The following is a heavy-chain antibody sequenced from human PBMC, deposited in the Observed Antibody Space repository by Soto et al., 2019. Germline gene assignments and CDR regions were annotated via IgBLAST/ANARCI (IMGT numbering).Heavy chain of an antibody. Sequence: QVQLVQSGAEVKKPGSSVKVSCKASGGTFNSYAISWVRQAPGQGLEWMGGIIPIFGTANYAQKFQGRVTITADESTSTAYMELSSLRSEDTAVYYCARSTSWPDYGVDYFDYWGQGTLVTVSS. CDR1: GGTFNSYA. J-gene: IGHJ4*02. V-gene: IGHV1-69*01. CDR2: IIPIFGTA. CDR3: ARSTSWPDYGVDYFDY. D-gene: IGHD4-17*01.